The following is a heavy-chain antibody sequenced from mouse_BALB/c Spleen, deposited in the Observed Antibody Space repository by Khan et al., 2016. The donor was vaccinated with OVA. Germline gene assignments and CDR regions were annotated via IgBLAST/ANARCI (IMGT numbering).Heavy chain of an antibody. CDR3: ARLGNS. CDR1: GFTFSSYG. Sequence: EVELVESGGDLVKPGGSLKLSCVASGFTFSSYGMSWVRQNSDKRLEWVATTTSGGSYTYYPDSVKGRFTISRDNAKNTLYLHMTSLKSEDTAMYYCARLGNSWGQGTLVTVSA. CDR2: TTSGGSYT. J-gene: IGHJ3*01. D-gene: IGHD2-1*01. V-gene: IGHV5-6*01.